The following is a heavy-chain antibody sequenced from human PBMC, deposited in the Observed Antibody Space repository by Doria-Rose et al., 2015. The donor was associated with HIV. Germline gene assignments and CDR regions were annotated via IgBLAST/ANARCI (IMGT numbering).Heavy chain of an antibody. V-gene: IGHV2-26*01. Sequence: QITLKECGPVLVKPTETLTLTCTVSGVSLSSPGMGVSWIRQPPGKALEWLANIFSDDERSYKTSLKSRLTISRGTSKSQVVLTMTDMDPVDTATYYCARIKSGRWYHKYYFDFWGQGTLVIVSA. CDR3: ARIKSGRWYHKYYFDF. D-gene: IGHD6-13*01. CDR2: IFSDDER. CDR1: GVSLSSPGMG. J-gene: IGHJ4*02.